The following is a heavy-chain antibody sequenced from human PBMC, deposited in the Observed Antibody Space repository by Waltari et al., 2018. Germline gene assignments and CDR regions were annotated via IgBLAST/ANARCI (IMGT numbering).Heavy chain of an antibody. CDR2: IKQDGSEK. D-gene: IGHD6-13*01. J-gene: IGHJ4*02. Sequence: EVQLVESGGGLVQPGGSLRLSCAASGFTFSRYWMSWVRQAPGKGLEWVANIKQDGSEKYYVDSVKGRFTISRDNAKNSLYLQMNSLRAEDTAVYYCAREDGSAAAVNYWGQGTLVTVSS. CDR1: GFTFSRYW. CDR3: AREDGSAAAVNY. V-gene: IGHV3-7*01.